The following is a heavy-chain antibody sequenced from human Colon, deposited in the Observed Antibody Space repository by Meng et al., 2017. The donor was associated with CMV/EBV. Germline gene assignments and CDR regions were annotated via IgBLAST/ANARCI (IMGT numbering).Heavy chain of an antibody. CDR3: AKAAEGGNSNYFYGMDV. Sequence: GESLKISCAASGFTFSSYAMSWVRQAPGKGLEWVSVICSGGSSTYYADSVKGRFTISRDNSKNTLYLQMNSLRAEDTAEYYCAKAAEGGNSNYFYGMDVWGQGTTVTVSS. CDR1: GFTFSSYA. CDR2: ICSGGSST. V-gene: IGHV3-23*03. D-gene: IGHD4-23*01. J-gene: IGHJ6*02.